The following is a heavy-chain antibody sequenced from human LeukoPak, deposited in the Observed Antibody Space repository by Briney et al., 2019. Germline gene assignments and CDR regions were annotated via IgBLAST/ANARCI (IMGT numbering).Heavy chain of an antibody. D-gene: IGHD3-10*01. Sequence: GGSLRLSCAASGFTFSSYWMSWVRQAPGKGLEWVANIKQDGSEKYYVDSVKGRFTISRDNAKNSLYLQMNSLRAEDTAVYYCAGGQDYYGSEYGMDVWGKGTTVTVSS. CDR3: AGGQDYYGSEYGMDV. CDR1: GFTFSSYW. J-gene: IGHJ6*04. CDR2: IKQDGSEK. V-gene: IGHV3-7*04.